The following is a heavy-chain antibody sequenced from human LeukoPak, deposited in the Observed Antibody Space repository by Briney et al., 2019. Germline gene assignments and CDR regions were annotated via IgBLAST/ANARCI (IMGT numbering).Heavy chain of an antibody. CDR3: VRRYPYCAGGCPVDF. Sequence: PGESLKIYCQGSGYRFTNYWIAWVRPMPGKGLEWMGFIYPGDSDTRYSPSFQGQVTISADKSTTTAYLQWSSLKASDTAIYYCVRRYPYCAGGCPVDFWGQGTLVTVSS. CDR1: GYRFTNYW. V-gene: IGHV5-51*01. D-gene: IGHD2-21*02. CDR2: IYPGDSDT. J-gene: IGHJ4*02.